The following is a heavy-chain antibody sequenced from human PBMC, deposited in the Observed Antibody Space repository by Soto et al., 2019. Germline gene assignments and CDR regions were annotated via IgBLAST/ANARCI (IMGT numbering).Heavy chain of an antibody. CDR2: IRREANSYTT. Sequence: EVQLVESGGGLVQPGGSLRLSCAASGLIFSDYHMDWVRQAPGKGLEWVGRIRREANSYTTEYAASVKGRFTISRDDSKSSLSLQMNSLKSEDTAVYYCAMLGGWSGGSSGMDVWGQGTKVTVSS. CDR3: AMLGGWSGGSSGMDV. V-gene: IGHV3-72*01. J-gene: IGHJ6*02. CDR1: GLIFSDYH. D-gene: IGHD6-19*01.